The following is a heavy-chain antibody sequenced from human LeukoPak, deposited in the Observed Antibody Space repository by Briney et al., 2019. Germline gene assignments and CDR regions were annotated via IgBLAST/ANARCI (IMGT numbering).Heavy chain of an antibody. D-gene: IGHD6-13*01. CDR3: AREGLAAGLDY. CDR2: INSDGSST. V-gene: IGHV3-74*01. J-gene: IGHJ4*02. Sequence: PGGSLRLSCAASGFTFSSYWMHWVRQAPGKGLVWVSHINSDGSSTIYADSVKGRFTISRDNAKNTLFLQMNILRAEDTAVYYCAREGLAAGLDYWGQGTLVTVSS. CDR1: GFTFSSYW.